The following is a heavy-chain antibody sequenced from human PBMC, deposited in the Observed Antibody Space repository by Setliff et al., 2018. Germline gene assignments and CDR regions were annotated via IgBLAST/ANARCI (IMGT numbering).Heavy chain of an antibody. D-gene: IGHD3-10*01. CDR3: ARTSTYVLGSGSYWDRWFDP. V-gene: IGHV4-31*03. J-gene: IGHJ5*02. Sequence: SETLSLTCTVSGASVSGNSYYWSWIRHLPGKGLQWLGHIYYTGKTYYNPSLKSRLEMSVDTSKREFALRLSSVAAADTAVYYCARTSTYVLGSGSYWDRWFDPWSQGTLVTVSS. CDR1: GASVSGNSYY. CDR2: IYYTGKT.